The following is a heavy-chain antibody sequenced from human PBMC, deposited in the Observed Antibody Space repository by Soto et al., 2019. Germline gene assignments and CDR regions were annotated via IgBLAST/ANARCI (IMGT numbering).Heavy chain of an antibody. J-gene: IGHJ6*02. Sequence: ETLSLTCTVSGGSISSGGYYWSWIRQHPGKGLEWIGYISYTGRTKYNPSLQSRVTISVDTSKNDFSLNLSSVTAADTAVYFCAREWGLLPYYVMNVWGHGTAVTVSS. V-gene: IGHV4-61*03. D-gene: IGHD7-27*01. CDR1: GGSISSGGYY. CDR2: ISYTGRT. CDR3: AREWGLLPYYVMNV.